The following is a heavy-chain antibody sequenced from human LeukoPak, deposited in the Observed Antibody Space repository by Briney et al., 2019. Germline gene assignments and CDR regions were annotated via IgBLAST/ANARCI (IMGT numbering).Heavy chain of an antibody. CDR2: ISYDGSNK. V-gene: IGHV3-30*04. Sequence: GGSLRLSCAASGFTFSSYAMHWVRQAPGKGLEWVAVISYDGSNKYYADSVKGRFTISRDNSKNTLYLQVNSLRAEDTAVYYCARVEGSSGWFAYYYYMDVWGKGTTVTVSS. CDR3: ARVEGSSGWFAYYYYMDV. CDR1: GFTFSSYA. J-gene: IGHJ6*03. D-gene: IGHD6-19*01.